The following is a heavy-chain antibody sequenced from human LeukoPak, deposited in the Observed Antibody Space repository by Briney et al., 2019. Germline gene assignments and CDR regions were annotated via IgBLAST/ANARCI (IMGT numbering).Heavy chain of an antibody. CDR1: GFTFSSYG. V-gene: IGHV3-30*02. CDR3: AKDLYGLSSYGYRDEYFQH. Sequence: PGGSLRLSCAASGFTFSSYGMHWVRQAPGKGLEWVAFIRYDGSNKYYADSVKGRFTISRDNSKNTLYLQMNSLRAEDTAVYYCAKDLYGLSSYGYRDEYFQHWGQGTLVTVSS. CDR2: IRYDGSNK. J-gene: IGHJ1*01. D-gene: IGHD5-18*01.